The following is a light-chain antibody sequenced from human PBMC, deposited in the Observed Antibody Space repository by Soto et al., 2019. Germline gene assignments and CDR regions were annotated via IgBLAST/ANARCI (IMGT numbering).Light chain of an antibody. CDR2: YPS. V-gene: IGKV3-15*01. J-gene: IGKJ3*01. Sequence: EVLMTQSPATLSVSPGERVTLSCRASESVHRNLAWYPQKPGQGPSLLIYYPSTRATGVPDRFTGSGSGTEFTLNISSLQSEDFGVYHCQHFSNWPPTFGPGTKVEIK. CDR1: ESVHRN. CDR3: QHFSNWPPT.